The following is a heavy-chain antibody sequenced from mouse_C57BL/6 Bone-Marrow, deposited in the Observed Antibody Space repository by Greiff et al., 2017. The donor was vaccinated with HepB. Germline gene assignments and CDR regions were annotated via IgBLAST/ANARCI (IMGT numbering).Heavy chain of an antibody. J-gene: IGHJ2*01. Sequence: EVHLVESGGGLVQPGGSLKLSCAASGFTFSDYYMYWVRQTPEKRLEWVAYISNGGGSTYYPDTVKGRFTISRDNAKNTLYLQMSRLKSEDTAMYYCARHSLYYYGSSYPFDYWGQGTTLTVSS. CDR3: ARHSLYYYGSSYPFDY. CDR1: GFTFSDYY. CDR2: ISNGGGST. V-gene: IGHV5-12*01. D-gene: IGHD1-1*01.